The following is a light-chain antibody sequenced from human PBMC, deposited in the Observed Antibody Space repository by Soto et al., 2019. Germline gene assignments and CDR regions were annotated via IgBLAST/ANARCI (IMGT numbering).Light chain of an antibody. V-gene: IGKV1-9*01. CDR3: QQANSFPPT. J-gene: IGKJ4*01. CDR2: AAS. CDR1: QGIRSY. Sequence: DIQLTQSPSFLSASVGDRVTITCRASQGIRSYLAWYQQKPGRAPKLLIYAASSLQSGVPSRFSGSGSGTDFTLTISSLQPEDFATYYCQQANSFPPTFGGGTKVEIK.